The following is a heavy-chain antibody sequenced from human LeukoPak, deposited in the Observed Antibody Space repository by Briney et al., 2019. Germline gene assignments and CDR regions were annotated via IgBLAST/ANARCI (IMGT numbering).Heavy chain of an antibody. J-gene: IGHJ4*02. CDR3: AKGAERDGYTPPFDC. CDR1: GFTVSSNY. V-gene: IGHV3-66*01. CDR2: IYSGGNT. D-gene: IGHD5-24*01. Sequence: GGSLKLSCAASGFTVSSNYVSWVRQAPGKGLEWVSVIYSGGNTYYADSVKGRFTISRDNSKNTLYLQMNSLRAEDTALYYCAKGAERDGYTPPFDCWGQGILVTVSS.